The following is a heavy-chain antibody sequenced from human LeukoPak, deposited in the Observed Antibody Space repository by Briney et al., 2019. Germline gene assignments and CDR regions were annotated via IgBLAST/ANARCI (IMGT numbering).Heavy chain of an antibody. J-gene: IGHJ4*02. D-gene: IGHD6-13*01. CDR2: ISGSGGST. Sequence: PGGSLRLSCAASGFTFSSYAMSWVRQAPGKGLEWVSAISGSGGSTYYADSVKGRFTISRDNSKNTLYLQMNSLRAEDTAVYYCATTILPPIAAAVFDYWGQGTLVTVSS. CDR3: ATTILPPIAAAVFDY. CDR1: GFTFSSYA. V-gene: IGHV3-23*01.